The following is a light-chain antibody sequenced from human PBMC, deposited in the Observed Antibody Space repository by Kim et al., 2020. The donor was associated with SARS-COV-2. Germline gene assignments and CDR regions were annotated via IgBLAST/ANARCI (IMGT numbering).Light chain of an antibody. J-gene: IGLJ3*02. CDR1: NIGSKS. V-gene: IGLV3-21*04. CDR2: YDS. CDR3: QVWDSSSDHRV. Sequence: SYELTQPPSVSVAPGKTARITCGGNNIGSKSVHWYQQKPGQAPVLIINYDSDRPSGIPERFSGSNSGNTATLTISRVEAGDEADYYCQVWDSSSDHRVFGGGTKVTV.